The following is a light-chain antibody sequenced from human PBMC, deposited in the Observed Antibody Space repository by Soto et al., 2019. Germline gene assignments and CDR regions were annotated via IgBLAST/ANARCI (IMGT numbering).Light chain of an antibody. CDR3: FSFTTDWTHV. V-gene: IGLV2-14*01. CDR2: EVS. Sequence: QSVLTLPASLSGSPGQSITISCTGSSSDIGAYNYVSWFQQYPGKAPKLIISEVSNRPSGVSNRFSGSKSGTAASLTISGLQTEDEADYFCFSFTTDWTHVFGTGTKVTVL. CDR1: SSDIGAYNY. J-gene: IGLJ1*01.